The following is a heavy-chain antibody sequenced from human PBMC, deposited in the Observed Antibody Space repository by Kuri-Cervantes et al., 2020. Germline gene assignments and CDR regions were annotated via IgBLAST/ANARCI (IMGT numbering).Heavy chain of an antibody. CDR1: GFTFSSYA. CDR3: ARVQLGMSGWFDP. Sequence: GESLKISCAASGFTFSSYAMSWVRQAPGKGLEWVANIKQDGSEKYYVDSVKGRFTISRDNAKNSLYLQMNSLRAEDTAVYYCARVQLGMSGWFDPWGQGTLVTVSS. D-gene: IGHD7-27*01. J-gene: IGHJ5*02. V-gene: IGHV3-7*01. CDR2: IKQDGSEK.